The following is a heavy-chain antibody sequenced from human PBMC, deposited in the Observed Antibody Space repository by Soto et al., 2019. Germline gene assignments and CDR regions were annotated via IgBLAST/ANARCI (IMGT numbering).Heavy chain of an antibody. CDR2: IYYSGTT. J-gene: IGHJ6*01. V-gene: IGHV4-59*08. CDR1: GASISNYY. Sequence: SETLSLTCSVSGASISNYYWSWIRQPPGKGLEWIGHIYYSGTTDYNPSLKSRVTISVDTPKKQLSLELSSVTAADTAVYYCARHPSGSYG. D-gene: IGHD1-26*01. CDR3: ARHPSGSYG.